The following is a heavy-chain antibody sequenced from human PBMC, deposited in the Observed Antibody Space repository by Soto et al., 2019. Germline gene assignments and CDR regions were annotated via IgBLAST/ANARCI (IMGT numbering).Heavy chain of an antibody. V-gene: IGHV5-51*01. Sequence: GEPLKISCKGSGYSFTSYWNGWVRQMPGKGLEWMGIIYPGDSDTRYSPSFQGQVAISADKSISTAYLQWSSLKASDTAMYYCARSADIVVVPAAIPLLSYYGMDVWGQGTTVTVSS. CDR3: ARSADIVVVPAAIPLLSYYGMDV. D-gene: IGHD2-2*01. CDR1: GYSFTSYW. J-gene: IGHJ6*02. CDR2: IYPGDSDT.